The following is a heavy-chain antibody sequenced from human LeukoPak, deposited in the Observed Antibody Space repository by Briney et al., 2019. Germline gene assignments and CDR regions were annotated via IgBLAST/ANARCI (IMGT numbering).Heavy chain of an antibody. CDR1: GGSISSSSYY. J-gene: IGHJ3*02. Sequence: SETLSLTCTVSGGSISSSSYYWDWIRQPPGKGLEWMGSIYYSGSTYYNPSLKSRVTISVDTSKNQFSLKLSSVTAADTAVYYCARGEMATIEDAFDIWGQGTMVTVSS. CDR3: ARGEMATIEDAFDI. CDR2: IYYSGST. V-gene: IGHV4-39*07. D-gene: IGHD5-24*01.